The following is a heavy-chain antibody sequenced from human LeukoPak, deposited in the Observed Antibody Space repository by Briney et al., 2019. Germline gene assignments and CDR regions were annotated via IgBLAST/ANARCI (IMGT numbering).Heavy chain of an antibody. CDR1: GFIFSVSP. CDR3: DTTLSSRMINPYYYMDV. D-gene: IGHD3-16*01. CDR2: IRSKANNYAS. Sequence: PGGSLRLSCAASGFIFSVSPIHWVRQTSGKGLEWVGRIRSKANNYASAYSASVKGRFSISRDDSKNMGYLQMNSLKTEDTAVYYCDTTLSSRMINPYYYMDVWGKGTTVTVSS. J-gene: IGHJ6*03. V-gene: IGHV3-73*01.